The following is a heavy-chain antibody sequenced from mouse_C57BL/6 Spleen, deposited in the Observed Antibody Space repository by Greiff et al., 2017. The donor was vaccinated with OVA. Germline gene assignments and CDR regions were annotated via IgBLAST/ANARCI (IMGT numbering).Heavy chain of an antibody. Sequence: QVQLKESGAELVKPGASVKMSCKASGYTFTTYPIEWMKQNHGKSLEWIGNFHPYNDDTKYNEKFKGKATLTVEKSSSTVYLELSRLTSDDSAVYYCARRAYYGSSSYYFDYWGQGTTLTVSS. CDR2: FHPYNDDT. CDR1: GYTFTTYP. J-gene: IGHJ2*01. CDR3: ARRAYYGSSSYYFDY. V-gene: IGHV1-47*01. D-gene: IGHD1-1*01.